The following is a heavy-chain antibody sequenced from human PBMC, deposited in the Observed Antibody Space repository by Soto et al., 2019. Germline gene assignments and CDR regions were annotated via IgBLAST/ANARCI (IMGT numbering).Heavy chain of an antibody. CDR1: GGTFSNYA. J-gene: IGHJ5*02. CDR3: ARDTNWNDDVTWFDP. V-gene: IGHV1-69*06. Sequence: QVQLVQSGAEVKKPGSSVKVSCKASGGTFSNYAISWVRQAPGQGLEWMGGIIPLFGTTNYPQKFQGRVTITADKSTSTAYMELSSLRYEDTAVYYCARDTNWNDDVTWFDPWGQGTQVTVSS. CDR2: IIPLFGTT. D-gene: IGHD1-20*01.